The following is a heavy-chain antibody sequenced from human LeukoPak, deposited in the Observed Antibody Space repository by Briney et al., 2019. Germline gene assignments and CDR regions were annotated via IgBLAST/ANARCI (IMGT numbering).Heavy chain of an antibody. CDR2: ISSSSSTI. CDR3: ASGRVAMNYYMDV. CDR1: GFTFSSYS. V-gene: IGHV3-48*01. Sequence: PGGSLRLSCAASGFTFSSYSMNWVRQAPGKGLEWVSYISSSSSTIYYADSVKGRFTISRDNAKNSLYLQMNSLRAEDTAVYYCASGRVAMNYYMDVWGKGTTVTVSS. J-gene: IGHJ6*03. D-gene: IGHD2-2*01.